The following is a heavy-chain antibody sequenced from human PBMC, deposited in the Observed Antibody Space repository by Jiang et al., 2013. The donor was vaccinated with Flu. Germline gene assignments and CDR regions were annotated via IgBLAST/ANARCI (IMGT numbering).Heavy chain of an antibody. V-gene: IGHV1-18*04. D-gene: IGHD2-15*01. CDR1: GYTFGTYG. CDR3: GRVGYLLDTAMDV. CDR2: ISAYSGKT. J-gene: IGHJ6*03. Sequence: KKPGASVKVSCKASGYTFGTYGISWVRQAPGQGLEWMGWISAYSGKTNYAQSLQGRVTMTTDTSTNTAYMEVRSLTSDDTAVYYCGRVGYLLDTAMDVWGTGTTVTVSS.